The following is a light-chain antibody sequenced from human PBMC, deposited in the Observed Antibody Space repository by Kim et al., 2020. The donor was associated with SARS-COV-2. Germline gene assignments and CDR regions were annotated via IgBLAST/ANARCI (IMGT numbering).Light chain of an antibody. V-gene: IGKV3-20*01. J-gene: IGKJ1*01. CDR1: QSRRSTF. CDR3: QQYGSSPRT. CDR2: AAS. Sequence: PGEGVTPSCRASQSRRSTFLAWYQQKPGQAPRLLIYAASFRATGIPDRFSGSASGTDFSLNISRLEPEDFAVYYCQQYGSSPRTFGQGTKVDIK.